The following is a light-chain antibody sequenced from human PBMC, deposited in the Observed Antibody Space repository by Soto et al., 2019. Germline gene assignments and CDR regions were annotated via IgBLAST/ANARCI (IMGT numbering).Light chain of an antibody. Sequence: EIVLTQSPGTLSLSPGERASLSCRASQSVSSSYLGWYQQNTGQAPRLLIYGASSRATGIPDRFSCSGSGTDFTPPISRLEAEEFAVYYCQQYGRLALTFRGG. CDR2: GAS. CDR3: QQYGRLALT. V-gene: IGKV3-20*01. CDR1: QSVSSSY. J-gene: IGKJ4*01.